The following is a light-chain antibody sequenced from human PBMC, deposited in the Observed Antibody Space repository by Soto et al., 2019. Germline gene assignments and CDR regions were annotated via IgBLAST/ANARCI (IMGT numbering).Light chain of an antibody. Sequence: QSVLTQPASVSGSPGQSITVSCTGTSNDVGAYNYVSWYQQHPGTAPKLMIYDVSNRPSGVSNRFSGSKSGNTVSLTISGLQAEDEADYYCTSYTSSRTYVFGTGTKVTVL. CDR1: SNDVGAYNY. CDR2: DVS. V-gene: IGLV2-14*03. J-gene: IGLJ1*01. CDR3: TSYTSSRTYV.